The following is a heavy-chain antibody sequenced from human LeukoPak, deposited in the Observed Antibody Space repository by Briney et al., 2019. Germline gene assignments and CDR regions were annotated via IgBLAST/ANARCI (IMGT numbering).Heavy chain of an antibody. J-gene: IGHJ4*02. CDR1: GFTFDDYA. V-gene: IGHV3-9*01. D-gene: IGHD3-22*01. CDR3: ARVEEFGYFGSHFDY. Sequence: PGRSLRLSCAASGFTFDDYAMHWVRQAPGKGLEWVSGISWNSGSIGYADSVKGRFTISRDNAKNSLYLQMNSLRAEDTAVYYCARVEEFGYFGSHFDYWGQGTLVTVSS. CDR2: ISWNSGSI.